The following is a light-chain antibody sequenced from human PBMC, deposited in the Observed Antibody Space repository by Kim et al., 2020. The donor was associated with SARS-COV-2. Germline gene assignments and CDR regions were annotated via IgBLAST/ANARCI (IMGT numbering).Light chain of an antibody. CDR1: QVISKNY. V-gene: IGKV3-20*01. Sequence: PGERATLSCRASQVISKNYLTWYQQKPGQAPRVLIYGAFSRATGTPDRFSGSGSGTDFTLTISRLEPEDFAVYYCLQYVSSLWTFGQGTKV. CDR3: LQYVSSLWT. CDR2: GAF. J-gene: IGKJ1*01.